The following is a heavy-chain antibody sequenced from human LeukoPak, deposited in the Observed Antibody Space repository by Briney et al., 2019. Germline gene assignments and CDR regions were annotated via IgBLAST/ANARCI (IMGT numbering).Heavy chain of an antibody. CDR3: AKDSAVVPNWFDP. CDR2: IWYDGSNK. D-gene: IGHD4-23*01. CDR1: GFTFSSYG. Sequence: TGGSLRLSCAASGFTFSSYGMHWVRQAPGKGLEWVAVIWYDGSNKYYADSVKGRFTISRDNSKNTLYLQMNSLRAEDTAVYYCAKDSAVVPNWFDPWGQGTLVTVSS. V-gene: IGHV3-30*02. J-gene: IGHJ5*02.